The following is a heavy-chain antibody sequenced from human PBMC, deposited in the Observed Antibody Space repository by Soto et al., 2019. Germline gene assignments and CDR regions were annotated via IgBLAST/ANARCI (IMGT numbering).Heavy chain of an antibody. CDR3: ARDGVITGTTPIAVY. Sequence: QVQLVESGGGVVQPGRSLRLSCEASGFTFSSYGMHWVRQAPGKGLEWVAVIWYDGSNKYYADSVKGRFTISRDNSKNTLYLQMNILRAEDTAVYYCARDGVITGTTPIAVYWGQGTLVTVSS. V-gene: IGHV3-33*01. CDR2: IWYDGSNK. D-gene: IGHD1-20*01. J-gene: IGHJ4*02. CDR1: GFTFSSYG.